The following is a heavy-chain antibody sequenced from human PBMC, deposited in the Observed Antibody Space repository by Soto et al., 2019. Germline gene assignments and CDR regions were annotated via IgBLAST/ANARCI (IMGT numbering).Heavy chain of an antibody. CDR2: IYYSGST. Sequence: PSETLSLTWTVAGGSISNGGYHWSWIRQHPGKGLEWIGYIYYSGSTYYNPSLKSRVTISVDTSKNQFSLKLSSVTAADTAVYYCARDTSGNWFDPWGQGTLVTVSS. V-gene: IGHV4-31*02. CDR3: ARDTSGNWFDP. J-gene: IGHJ5*02. CDR1: GGSISNGGYH.